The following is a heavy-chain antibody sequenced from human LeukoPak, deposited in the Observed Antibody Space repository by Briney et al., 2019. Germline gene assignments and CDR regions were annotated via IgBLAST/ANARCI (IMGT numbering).Heavy chain of an antibody. V-gene: IGHV4-61*01. CDR3: ARDSPQISPHAFDI. Sequence: PSETLSLTCTVSGGSVSSSNYYWSWIRQPPGKGLEWIGYIYYSGSTNYNPSLKSRITISADTSKNQFSLKLSSVTAADTAVYYCARDSPQISPHAFDIWGQGTMVTVSS. J-gene: IGHJ3*02. CDR1: GGSVSSSNYY. D-gene: IGHD2-15*01. CDR2: IYYSGST.